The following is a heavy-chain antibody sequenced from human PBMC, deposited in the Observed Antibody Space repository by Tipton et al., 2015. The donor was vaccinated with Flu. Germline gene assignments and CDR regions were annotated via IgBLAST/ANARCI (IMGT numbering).Heavy chain of an antibody. D-gene: IGHD3-3*01. CDR1: GGSVSSTSYH. J-gene: IGHJ4*02. CDR2: ISFTGTT. CDR3: ARAQLAFGATSFAY. Sequence: TLSLTCNVSGGSVSSTSYHWTWIRQSPGKGLEWIGLISFTGTTAYNPALKSRVTLSVDTSKNQFALDLKSVTTTDTAVYYCARAQLAFGATSFAYWGQGLLVTVSS. V-gene: IGHV4-61*01.